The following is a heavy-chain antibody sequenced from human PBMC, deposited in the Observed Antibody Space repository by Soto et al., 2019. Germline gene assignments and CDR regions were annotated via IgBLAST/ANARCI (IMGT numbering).Heavy chain of an antibody. Sequence: SETLSLTCTVSGGSISSSSYYWGWIRQPPGKGLEWIGSIYYSGSTYYNPSLKSRVTISVDTSKNQFSLKLSSVTAADTAVYYCARLLSRGYYVDWFDPWGQGTLVTVS. CDR1: GGSISSSSYY. J-gene: IGHJ5*02. CDR3: ARLLSRGYYVDWFDP. D-gene: IGHD1-26*01. CDR2: IYYSGST. V-gene: IGHV4-39*01.